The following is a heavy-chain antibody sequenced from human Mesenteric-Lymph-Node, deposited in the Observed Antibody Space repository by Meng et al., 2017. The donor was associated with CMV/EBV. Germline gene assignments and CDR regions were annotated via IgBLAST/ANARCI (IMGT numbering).Heavy chain of an antibody. V-gene: IGHV3-53*01. CDR3: ARDSPMVQAYYHGMDV. Sequence: GGSLRLSCAASGFTVVNYYMSWVRQAPGKGLEWVSSIYSGGSTYYADSVKGRFLISRDSSKNTLYLQMNSLRVEDTAVYYCARDSPMVQAYYHGMDVWGLGTTVTV. D-gene: IGHD3-10*01. CDR2: IYSGGST. J-gene: IGHJ6*02. CDR1: GFTVVNYY.